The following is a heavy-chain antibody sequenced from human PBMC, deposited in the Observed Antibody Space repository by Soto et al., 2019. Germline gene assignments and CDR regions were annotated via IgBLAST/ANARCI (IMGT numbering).Heavy chain of an antibody. J-gene: IGHJ4*02. D-gene: IGHD2-15*01. CDR2: ISAYNGNT. CDR3: ARVAGPLYCSGGSCYPAPSFDY. Sequence: GASVKVSCKASGYTFTSYGISWVRQAPGQGLEWMGWISAYNGNTNYAQKLQGRVTMTTDTSTSTAYMELRSLRSDDTAVYYCARVAGPLYCSGGSCYPAPSFDYWGQGTLVPVSS. V-gene: IGHV1-18*01. CDR1: GYTFTSYG.